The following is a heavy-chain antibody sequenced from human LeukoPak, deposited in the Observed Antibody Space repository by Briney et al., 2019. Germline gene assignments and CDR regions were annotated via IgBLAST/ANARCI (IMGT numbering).Heavy chain of an antibody. Sequence: KPGGSLRLSCAASGFTFSSYSMNWVRQAPGKGLEWVSSISSSSSSIYYADSVKGRFTISRDNAKNSVFLQMSSLRAEDTAVYYCARLRSITWPYPNAWGQGNLVTVSS. D-gene: IGHD3-3*01. CDR2: ISSSSSSI. J-gene: IGHJ4*02. CDR3: ARLRSITWPYPNA. CDR1: GFTFSSYS. V-gene: IGHV3-21*01.